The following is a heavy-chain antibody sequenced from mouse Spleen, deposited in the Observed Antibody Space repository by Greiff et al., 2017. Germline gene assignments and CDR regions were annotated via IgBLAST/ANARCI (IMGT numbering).Heavy chain of an antibody. CDR2: ISSGGSYT. J-gene: IGHJ3*01. Sequence: EVKLVESGGGLVKPGGSLKLSCAASGFTFSSYAMSWVRQTPEKRLEWVATISSGGSYTYYPDSVKGRFTISRDNAKNTLYLQMSSLRSEDTAMYYCARHDYGAWFAYWGQGTLVTVSA. CDR1: GFTFSSYA. V-gene: IGHV5-9-3*01. D-gene: IGHD1-1*02. CDR3: ARHDYGAWFAY.